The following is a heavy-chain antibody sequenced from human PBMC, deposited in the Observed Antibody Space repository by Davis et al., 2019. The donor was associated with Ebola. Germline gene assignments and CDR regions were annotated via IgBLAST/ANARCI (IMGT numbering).Heavy chain of an antibody. J-gene: IGHJ4*02. CDR2: INPSGGST. D-gene: IGHD6-19*01. V-gene: IGHV1-46*01. CDR3: ARGHSSATGGDDY. CDR1: GYIFTSYA. Sequence: SVTVSCMASGYIFTSYAMHWVRQASEQGLEWMGIINPSGGSTSYAQMFQGRVTMTRDTSTSTVYMELSSLRSEDTAVYYCARGHSSATGGDDYWGQGTLVTVSS.